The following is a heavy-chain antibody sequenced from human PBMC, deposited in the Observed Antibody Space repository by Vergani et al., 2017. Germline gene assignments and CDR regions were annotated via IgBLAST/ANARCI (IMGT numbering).Heavy chain of an antibody. CDR2: IKQDGSEK. J-gene: IGHJ6*02. CDR1: GFTFSSYW. Sequence: EVQLVESGGGLVQPGGSLRLSCAASGFTFSSYWMSWVRQAPGKGLEWVANIKQDGSEKYYVDAVKGRFTISRDNAKNSLYLQMNSLRAGDTAVYYCARGVYSSSWYNEYYYYGMDVWGQGTTVTVSS. CDR3: ARGVYSSSWYNEYYYYGMDV. V-gene: IGHV3-7*04. D-gene: IGHD6-13*01.